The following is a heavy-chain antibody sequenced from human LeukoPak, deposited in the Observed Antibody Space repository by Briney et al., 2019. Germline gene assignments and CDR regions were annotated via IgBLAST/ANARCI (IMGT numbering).Heavy chain of an antibody. CDR3: ARGSRQWKHYYLDY. Sequence: GGSLRLSCAASGFTFSSYGMHWVRQAPGKGLEWVAVIWYDGSNKYYADSVKGRFTISRGNSKNTLYLQMNSLRAEDTAVYYCARGSRQWKHYYLDYWGQGTLVTVSS. CDR2: IWYDGSNK. D-gene: IGHD6-19*01. J-gene: IGHJ4*02. CDR1: GFTFSSYG. V-gene: IGHV3-33*01.